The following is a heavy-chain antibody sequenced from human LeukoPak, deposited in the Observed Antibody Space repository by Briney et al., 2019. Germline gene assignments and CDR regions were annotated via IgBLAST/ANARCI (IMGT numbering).Heavy chain of an antibody. Sequence: GXSXXXSXXXSGGXFSSYAISWVXXAXGXGLXXXXGXXPIFGTANYAQKFQGRVTITADESTSTAYMELSSLRSEDTAVYYCARGVLCSSTSCPDYYYMDVWGKGTTVTVSS. D-gene: IGHD2-2*01. CDR2: XXPIFGTA. V-gene: IGHV1-69*13. CDR1: GGXFSSYA. J-gene: IGHJ6*03. CDR3: ARGVLCSSTSCPDYYYMDV.